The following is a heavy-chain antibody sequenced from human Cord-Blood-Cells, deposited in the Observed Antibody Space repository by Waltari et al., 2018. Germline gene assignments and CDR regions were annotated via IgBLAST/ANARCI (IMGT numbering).Heavy chain of an antibody. CDR1: GYTFTSYD. V-gene: IGHV1-8*03. CDR3: ARGGYCSGGSCYWFDP. J-gene: IGHJ5*02. CDR2: TNPNSGKK. D-gene: IGHD2-15*01. Sequence: QVQLVQSGAEVKKPGASVKVSCKASGYTFTSYDINWVRQATGQGLEWMGWTNPNSGKKGYAQEFQGRVTITRNTSISTAYMELSSLRSEDTAVYYCARGGYCSGGSCYWFDPWGQGTLVTVSS.